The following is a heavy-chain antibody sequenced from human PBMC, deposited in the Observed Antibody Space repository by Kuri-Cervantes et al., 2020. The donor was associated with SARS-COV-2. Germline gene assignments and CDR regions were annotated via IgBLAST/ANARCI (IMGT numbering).Heavy chain of an antibody. CDR3: ARGRPKYSSSWYYPQKHWEGNISNYLDY. CDR1: GGSFSGYY. CDR2: INHSGST. J-gene: IGHJ4*02. D-gene: IGHD6-13*01. Sequence: GSLRLSCAVYGGSFSGYYWSWIRQPAGKGLEWIGEINHSGSTNYNTSLKSRVTISVDTSKNQSSLKLSSVTAADTAVYYCARGRPKYSSSWYYPQKHWEGNISNYLDYWGQGTLVTVSS. V-gene: IGHV4-34*01.